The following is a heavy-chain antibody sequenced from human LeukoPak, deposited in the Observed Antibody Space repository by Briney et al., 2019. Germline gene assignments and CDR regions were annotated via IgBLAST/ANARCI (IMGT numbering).Heavy chain of an antibody. Sequence: SVKVSCKASGGTFSSYAISWVRQAPGQGLEWMGRIIPILGIANYAQKFQGRVTITADKSTSTAYMELSSLRSEDTAVYYCARFMAAAGKWFDPWGQGTLVTVSS. J-gene: IGHJ5*02. CDR1: GGTFSSYA. D-gene: IGHD6-13*01. V-gene: IGHV1-69*04. CDR2: IIPILGIA. CDR3: ARFMAAAGKWFDP.